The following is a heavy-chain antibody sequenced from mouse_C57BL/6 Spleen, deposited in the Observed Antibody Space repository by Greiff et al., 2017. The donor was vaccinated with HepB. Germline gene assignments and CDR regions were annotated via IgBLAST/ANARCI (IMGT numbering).Heavy chain of an antibody. CDR2: FHPYNDDT. D-gene: IGHD2-4*01. CDR1: GYTFTTYP. J-gene: IGHJ2*01. V-gene: IGHV1-47*01. CDR3: ARRDYDARYFDY. Sequence: QVQLKESGAELVKPGASVKMSCKASGYTFTTYPIEWMKQNHGKSLEWIGNFHPYNDDTKYNEKFKGKATLTVEKSSSTVYLELSRLTSDDSAVYYCARRDYDARYFDYWGQGTTLTVSS.